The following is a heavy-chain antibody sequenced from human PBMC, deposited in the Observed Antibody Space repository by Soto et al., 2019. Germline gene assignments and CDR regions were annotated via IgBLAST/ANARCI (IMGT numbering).Heavy chain of an antibody. CDR2: IYYSGST. Sequence: QVQLQESGPGLVKPSQTLSLTCTVSGGSISSGGYYWSWIRQHPGKGLEWIGYIYYSGSTSYNPSLKRRVTISIDTSKNQFSLKVGSVTAADTAVYYCARDGGYGSGSYRFDYWGQGTLVTVSS. CDR1: GGSISSGGYY. V-gene: IGHV4-31*03. CDR3: ARDGGYGSGSYRFDY. J-gene: IGHJ4*02. D-gene: IGHD3-10*01.